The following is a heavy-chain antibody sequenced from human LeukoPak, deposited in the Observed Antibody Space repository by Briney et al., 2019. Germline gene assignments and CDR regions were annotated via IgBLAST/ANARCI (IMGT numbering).Heavy chain of an antibody. CDR2: IYYSGST. CDR1: GGSISSSSYY. Sequence: SETLSLTCTVSGGSISSSSYYWGWIRQPPGKGLEWIGSIYYSGSTYYNPSLKSRVTISVDTSKNQFSLKLSSVTAADTAVYYCARTVGAYCSSTSYYSELLNWFDPWGQGTLVTVSS. D-gene: IGHD2-2*01. J-gene: IGHJ5*02. CDR3: ARTVGAYCSSTSYYSELLNWFDP. V-gene: IGHV4-39*07.